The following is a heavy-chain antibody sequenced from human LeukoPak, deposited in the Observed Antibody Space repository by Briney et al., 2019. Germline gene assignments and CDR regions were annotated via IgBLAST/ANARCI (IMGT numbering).Heavy chain of an antibody. Sequence: SVKVSCKASGGTFSSYAISWVRQAPGQGLEWMGGIIPIFGTANYAQKFQGRVTITADESTSKAYMELSSLRSEDTAVYYCARDPEAQYYDFWSGYFDYWGQGTLVTVSS. CDR2: IIPIFGTA. J-gene: IGHJ4*02. CDR3: ARDPEAQYYDFWSGYFDY. V-gene: IGHV1-69*13. D-gene: IGHD3-3*01. CDR1: GGTFSSYA.